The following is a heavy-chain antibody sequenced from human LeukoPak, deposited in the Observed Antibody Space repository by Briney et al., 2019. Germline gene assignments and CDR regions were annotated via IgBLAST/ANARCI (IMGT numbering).Heavy chain of an antibody. V-gene: IGHV4-59*08. CDR3: ARHSLQWEGGFDY. Sequence: SETLSLTCTVSGGSISSYYWSWIRQPPGKGLEWIGYIYYSGSTNYNPSLKRRFTISVDTSKNQFSLKLSSVTAADTDVYYCARHSLQWEGGFDYWGQGTLVTVSS. D-gene: IGHD1-26*01. J-gene: IGHJ4*02. CDR1: GGSISSYY. CDR2: IYYSGST.